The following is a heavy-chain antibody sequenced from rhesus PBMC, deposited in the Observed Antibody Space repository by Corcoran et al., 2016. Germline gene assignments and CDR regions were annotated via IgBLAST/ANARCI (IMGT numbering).Heavy chain of an antibody. J-gene: IGHJ4*01. Sequence: QLQLQESGPGLVKPSETLSVTCAVSGGSISRSYWSWIRQAPGKGLEWIGYIYCSGSNTNYNPSLKSRVTRSGDTSKNQLSLRRSSVTAADTAVYFCTSEPRGSGWFDYWGQGVLVTVSS. D-gene: IGHD6-31*01. V-gene: IGHV4-169*02. CDR1: GGSISRSY. CDR2: IYCSGSNT. CDR3: TSEPRGSGWFDY.